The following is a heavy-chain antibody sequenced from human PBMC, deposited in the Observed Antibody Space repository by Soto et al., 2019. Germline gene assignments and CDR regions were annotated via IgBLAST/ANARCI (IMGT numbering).Heavy chain of an antibody. J-gene: IGHJ6*02. CDR2: ISYDGSNK. D-gene: IGHD3-10*01. V-gene: IGHV3-30-3*01. Sequence: QVQLVESGGGVVQPGRSLRLSCAASGFTFSSYAMHWVRQAPGKGLEWVAVISYDGSNKYYADSVKGRFTISRDNSKNTLYLQMNSLRAEDKAVYYCARDKFRPKYYYYYGMDVWGQGTTVTVSS. CDR3: ARDKFRPKYYYYYGMDV. CDR1: GFTFSSYA.